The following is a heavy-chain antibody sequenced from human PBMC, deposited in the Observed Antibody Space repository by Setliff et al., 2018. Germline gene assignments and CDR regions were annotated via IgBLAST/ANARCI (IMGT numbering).Heavy chain of an antibody. CDR3: ASHRPNLPFYA. CDR2: IYYTGST. V-gene: IGHV4-39*01. CDR1: GGSIRSANYY. D-gene: IGHD3-16*01. J-gene: IGHJ5*02. Sequence: SETLSLTCSVSGGSIRSANYYWGWIRQPPGKGLEWIGNIYYTGSTYYNASLKSRVTMSVDTSNNQFSLKLSSVTAADTSVYFCASHRPNLPFYAWGPGALVTVSS.